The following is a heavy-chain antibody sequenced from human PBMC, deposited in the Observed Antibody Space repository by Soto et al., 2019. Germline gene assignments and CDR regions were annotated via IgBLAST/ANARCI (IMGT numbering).Heavy chain of an antibody. J-gene: IGHJ6*03. Sequence: EVQLVESGGGLVQPGGSLRLSCAASGFTVSSNYMSWVRQAPGKGLEWVSVIYSGGSTYYADSVKGRFTISRDNSKNTLYLQMNRLRAEDTAVYYCARDVLDFGDRCYYYMDVWGKGTTVTVSS. D-gene: IGHD3-10*01. CDR3: ARDVLDFGDRCYYYMDV. V-gene: IGHV3-66*01. CDR2: IYSGGST. CDR1: GFTVSSNY.